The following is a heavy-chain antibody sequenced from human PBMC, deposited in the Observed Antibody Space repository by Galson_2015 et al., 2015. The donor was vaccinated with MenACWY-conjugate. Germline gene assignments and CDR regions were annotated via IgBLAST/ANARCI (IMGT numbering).Heavy chain of an antibody. Sequence: SLRLSCAASGFTFNNYSMNWVRHSPGKGLEWVSGINADGSDPIYAESVKGRFTVSRDSARNTVYLQMNSLRPEDTAMYYCAKRRATANTPYYFESSGLGALVTVSS. CDR2: INADGSDP. CDR3: AKRRATANTPYYFES. J-gene: IGHJ4*02. V-gene: IGHV3-23*01. CDR1: GFTFNNYS. D-gene: IGHD4/OR15-4a*01.